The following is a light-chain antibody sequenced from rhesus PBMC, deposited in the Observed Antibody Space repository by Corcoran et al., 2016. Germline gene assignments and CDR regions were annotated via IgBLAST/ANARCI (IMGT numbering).Light chain of an antibody. V-gene: IGKV1-74*01. CDR3: QHGYGTPLT. CDR1: ENVNNY. J-gene: IGKJ4*01. Sequence: DIQMTQSPSSLSASVGDRVTITCRASENVNNYLNWYQQKPGKAPKLLIYKASTLQSGVPSRFSGSGAVTDDTFTISSLQPEDVATYYCQHGYGTPLTFGGGTKVEIK. CDR2: KAS.